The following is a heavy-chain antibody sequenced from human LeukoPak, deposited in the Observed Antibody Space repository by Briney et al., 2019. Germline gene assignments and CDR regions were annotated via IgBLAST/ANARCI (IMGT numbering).Heavy chain of an antibody. CDR2: IYHSGST. J-gene: IGHJ4*02. D-gene: IGHD1-1*01. V-gene: IGHV4-30-2*01. CDR3: ARLEAY. CDR1: GDSISSGGYS. Sequence: PSETLSLTCAVSGDSISSGGYSWSWIRQPPGKGLEWIGYIYHSGSTYYNPSLKSRVTISVDRSKNQFSLKLSSVTAADTAVYYCARLEAYWGQGTLVTVSS.